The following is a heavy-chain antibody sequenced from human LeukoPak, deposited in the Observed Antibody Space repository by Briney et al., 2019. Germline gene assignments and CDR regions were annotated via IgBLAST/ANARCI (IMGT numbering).Heavy chain of an antibody. Sequence: RGESLKISCKGSGYSFTSYWIGWLRQMPGEGLEWMGIIYPGDSDTRYSPSFQGQVTISADKSISTAYLQWSSLKASDTAMYYCARLRWVVVAATGADYWGQGTLVTVSS. CDR3: ARLRWVVVAATGADY. CDR1: GYSFTSYW. D-gene: IGHD2-15*01. CDR2: IYPGDSDT. V-gene: IGHV5-51*01. J-gene: IGHJ4*02.